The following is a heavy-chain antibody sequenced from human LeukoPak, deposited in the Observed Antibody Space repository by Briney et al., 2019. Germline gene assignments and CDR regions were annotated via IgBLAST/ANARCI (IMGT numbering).Heavy chain of an antibody. J-gene: IGHJ6*02. D-gene: IGHD6-19*01. CDR2: INHSGST. V-gene: IGHV4-34*01. CDR3: ARVPGYSSGWPYYYYYGMDV. Sequence: SETLSLTCAVYGGSFSGYYWSWIRQPPGKGLEWIGEINHSGSTNYNPSLKSRVTISVDTSKNQFSLKLSSVTAADTAVYYCARVPGYSSGWPYYYYYGMDVWAKGPRSPSP. CDR1: GGSFSGYY.